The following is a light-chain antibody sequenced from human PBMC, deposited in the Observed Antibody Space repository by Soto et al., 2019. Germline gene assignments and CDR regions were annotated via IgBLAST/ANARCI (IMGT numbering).Light chain of an antibody. CDR3: QQCNNWPPIT. J-gene: IGKJ5*01. CDR1: QSVTKC. V-gene: IGKV3-11*01. Sequence: EIVLTQSPATLSLSPGERATLSCRASQSVTKCLAWYQQKPGQAPRLLIYDVSTRAPGIPARFSGSGYGTYFTLTISSLEPEDFAVYYCQQCNNWPPITFGQGTRLEI. CDR2: DVS.